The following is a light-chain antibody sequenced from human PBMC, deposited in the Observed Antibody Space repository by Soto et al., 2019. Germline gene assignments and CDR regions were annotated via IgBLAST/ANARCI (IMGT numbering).Light chain of an antibody. J-gene: IGKJ2*01. V-gene: IGKV3-20*01. CDR1: QSLRNNY. CDR2: GAS. CDR3: QQYKVYPYT. Sequence: EIVLTQSPGTLSLSPGESATLSCRASQSLRNNYLAWYQQTPGQPPRLLMYGASTRASGIPDRFSGGGSGTDFTLLISRLEPEDFATFYCQQYKVYPYTFGQGSRLDIQ.